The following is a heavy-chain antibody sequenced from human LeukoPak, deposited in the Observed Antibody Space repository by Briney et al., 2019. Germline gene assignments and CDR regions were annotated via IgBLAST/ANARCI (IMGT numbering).Heavy chain of an antibody. J-gene: IGHJ4*02. D-gene: IGHD6-13*01. CDR3: ARDRCGYSSTCPFDY. CDR2: ISYDGSNK. CDR1: GFTFSNYA. V-gene: IGHV3-30-3*01. Sequence: GGSLRLSCAASGFTFSNYAMSWVRQAPGKGLEWLAFISYDGSNKYYADSVKGRFTISRDNSKNTLHLQMNSLRAEDTAVYYCARDRCGYSSTCPFDYWGQGTLVTVSS.